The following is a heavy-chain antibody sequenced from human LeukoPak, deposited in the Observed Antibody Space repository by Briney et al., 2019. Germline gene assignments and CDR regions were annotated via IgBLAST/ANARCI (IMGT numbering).Heavy chain of an antibody. J-gene: IGHJ4*02. Sequence: PSETLSLTCAVYGGSFSGYYWSWIRQPPGKGLEWIGEINHSGSTNYNPSLKSRVTISVDTSKNQFSLKLSSVTAADTAVYYCARGTNRIAAAGTFDYWGQGTLVTVSS. CDR3: ARGTNRIAAAGTFDY. D-gene: IGHD6-13*01. CDR1: GGSFSGYY. CDR2: INHSGST. V-gene: IGHV4-34*01.